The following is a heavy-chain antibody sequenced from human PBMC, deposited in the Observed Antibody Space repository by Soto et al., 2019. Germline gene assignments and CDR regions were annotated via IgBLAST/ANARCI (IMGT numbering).Heavy chain of an antibody. Sequence: SETLSLTCTVSGGSISHFYWSWVRQPPGKGLEWIGYLYYSGNTNYNPSLKSRVTISVDASKNQVSLRLTSVTAADTAVYYCARVGGVAARTFDYWGQGTLVTVSS. CDR1: GGSISHFY. CDR3: ARVGGVAARTFDY. V-gene: IGHV4-59*01. J-gene: IGHJ4*02. D-gene: IGHD2-15*01. CDR2: LYYSGNT.